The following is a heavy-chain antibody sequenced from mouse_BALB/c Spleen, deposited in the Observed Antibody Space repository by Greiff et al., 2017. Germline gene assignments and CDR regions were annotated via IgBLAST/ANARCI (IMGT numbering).Heavy chain of an antibody. J-gene: IGHJ2*01. CDR3: ARVIPYYFDY. CDR1: GYSITSGYS. V-gene: IGHV3-1*02. D-gene: IGHD5-1-1*01. Sequence: EVQLVESGPDLVKPSQSLSLTCTVTGYSITSGYSWQWIRQFPGNKLEWMGYIHYSGSTNYNPSLKSRISITRDTSKNQFFLQLNSVTTEDTATYYCARVIPYYFDYWGQGTTLTVSS. CDR2: IHYSGST.